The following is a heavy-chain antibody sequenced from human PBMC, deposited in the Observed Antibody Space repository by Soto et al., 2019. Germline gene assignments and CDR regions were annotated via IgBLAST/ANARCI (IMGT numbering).Heavy chain of an antibody. J-gene: IGHJ6*02. CDR2: IYYSGST. V-gene: IGHV4-31*03. CDR1: GGSISSGGYY. Sequence: QVQLQESGPGLVKPSQTLSLTCTVSGGSISSGGYYWSWIRQHPGKGLEWIGYIYYSGSTYYNPSLKSRVTISVDTSKNQFSLKLSSVTAADTAVYYCARDRITMVRGVVVYYGMDVCGQGTTVTVSS. CDR3: ARDRITMVRGVVVYYGMDV. D-gene: IGHD3-10*01.